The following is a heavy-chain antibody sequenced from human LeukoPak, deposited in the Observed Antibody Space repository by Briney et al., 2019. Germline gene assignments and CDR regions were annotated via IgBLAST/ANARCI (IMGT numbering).Heavy chain of an antibody. CDR2: ITGSGGSI. CDR1: GFTFSSSG. CDR3: ARGRNTGRQFYFDY. Sequence: GGSLRLSCAASGFTFSSSGMGWVRQAPGKGLECVSPITGSGGSISYTDSVKGRFTISRDNSKNTLYLQMNSLRAEDTVVYYCARGRNTGRQFYFDYWGQGTLVTVAS. D-gene: IGHD5-18*01. V-gene: IGHV3-23*01. J-gene: IGHJ4*02.